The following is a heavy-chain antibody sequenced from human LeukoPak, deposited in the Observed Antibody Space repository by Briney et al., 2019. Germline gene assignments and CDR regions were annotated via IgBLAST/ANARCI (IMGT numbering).Heavy chain of an antibody. V-gene: IGHV3-21*01. CDR3: VRDLRRMGATTAYLPQ. D-gene: IGHD1-26*01. J-gene: IGHJ1*01. CDR2: TSRGSRHV. Sequence: PGGSLRLSCTASGFSFSDYSMNWVRQAPGKGLEWVSSTSRGSRHVYHAYSLEGLFTISRDDAKHTLYLEMNSLRVDDMAIYYCVRDLRRMGATTAYLPQWGQGPLVTVSS. CDR1: GFSFSDYS.